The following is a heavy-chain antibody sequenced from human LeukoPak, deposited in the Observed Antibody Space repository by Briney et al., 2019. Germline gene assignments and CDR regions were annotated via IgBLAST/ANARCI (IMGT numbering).Heavy chain of an antibody. V-gene: IGHV1-18*01. CDR3: ARGYSSSSILHFGY. J-gene: IGHJ4*02. CDR2: ISAYNGNT. CDR1: GGTFSSYG. D-gene: IGHD6-6*01. Sequence: ASVKVSCKASGGTFSSYGISWVRQAPGQGLEWMGWISAYNGNTNYAQKLQGRVTMTTDTSTSTAYMELRSLRSDDTAVYYCARGYSSSSILHFGYWGQGTLVTVSS.